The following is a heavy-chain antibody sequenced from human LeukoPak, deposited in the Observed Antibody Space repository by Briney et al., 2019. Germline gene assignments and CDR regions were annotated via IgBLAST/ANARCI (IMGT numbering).Heavy chain of an antibody. Sequence: GGSLRLSCAASGFTFSNYGMHWVRQAPGKGLEWVAFIRYDGSNKYYADSVRGRLTISRDNSKNTLYLQMNSLRPEDTAVYYCAKDEGRVTTVQRGYFQHWGQGTLVTVSS. J-gene: IGHJ1*01. CDR3: AKDEGRVTTVQRGYFQH. CDR1: GFTFSNYG. CDR2: IRYDGSNK. V-gene: IGHV3-30*02. D-gene: IGHD4-11*01.